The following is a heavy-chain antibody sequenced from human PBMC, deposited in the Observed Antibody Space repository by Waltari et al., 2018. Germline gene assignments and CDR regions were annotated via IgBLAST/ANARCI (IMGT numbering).Heavy chain of an antibody. CDR1: GFTFSSYA. CDR3: AKGTYRSGTGLYFDY. V-gene: IGHV3-23*01. J-gene: IGHJ4*02. CDR2: ISGSGGST. D-gene: IGHD6-19*01. Sequence: EVQLLESGGGLVQPGGSLRLSCAASGFTFSSYAMSWVRQAPGKGLEWVSTISGSGGSTYYADSVKCRFTISRDNSKNTLYLQMNSLRAEDTAVYYCAKGTYRSGTGLYFDYWGQGTLVTVSS.